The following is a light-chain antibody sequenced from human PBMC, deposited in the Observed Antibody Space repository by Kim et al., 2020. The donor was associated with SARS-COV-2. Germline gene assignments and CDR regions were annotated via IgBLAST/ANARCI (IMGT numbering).Light chain of an antibody. V-gene: IGKV1-12*01. Sequence: ASLGDRVTLTCRASQGINSWLAWYQQKPGKAPKLLIYAASRLQSGVPSRFSGSGSGTDFTLTISSLHPEDFASYYCQQASSFPLTFGGGTKVDIK. J-gene: IGKJ4*01. CDR1: QGINSW. CDR2: AAS. CDR3: QQASSFPLT.